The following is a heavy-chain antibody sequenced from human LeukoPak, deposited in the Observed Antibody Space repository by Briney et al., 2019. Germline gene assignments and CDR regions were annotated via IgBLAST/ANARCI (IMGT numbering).Heavy chain of an antibody. CDR2: ISSSSSYI. V-gene: IGHV3-21*01. CDR1: GFTFSSYG. D-gene: IGHD1-26*01. Sequence: GGTLRLSCAASGFTFSSYGMSWVRQAPGKGLEWVSSISSSSSYIYYADSVKGRFTISRDNAKNSLYLQMNSLRAEDTAVYYCARESGSYYGVRAFDIWGQGTMVTVSS. J-gene: IGHJ3*02. CDR3: ARESGSYYGVRAFDI.